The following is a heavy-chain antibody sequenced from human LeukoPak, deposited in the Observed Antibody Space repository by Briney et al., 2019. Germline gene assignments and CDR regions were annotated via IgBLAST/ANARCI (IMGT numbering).Heavy chain of an antibody. CDR1: GGSISSGSYY. D-gene: IGHD3-22*01. CDR3: ARVRTYYYDSSGPYYYYYYYMDV. Sequence: SETLSLTCTVSGGSISSGSYYWSWIRQPAGKGLEWIGRIYTSGSTNYNPSLKSRVTISVDTSKNQFSLKLSSVTAADTAVYYCARVRTYYYDSSGPYYYYYYYMDVWGKGTTVTVSS. CDR2: IYTSGST. V-gene: IGHV4-61*02. J-gene: IGHJ6*03.